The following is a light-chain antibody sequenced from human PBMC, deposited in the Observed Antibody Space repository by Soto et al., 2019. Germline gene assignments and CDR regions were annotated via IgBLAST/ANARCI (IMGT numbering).Light chain of an antibody. V-gene: IGLV1-40*01. J-gene: IGLJ6*01. CDR3: HSYDSSLSGYV. CDR1: TSNIGARFD. Sequence: QSVLTQPPSVSGAPGQRVTISCTGSTSNIGARFDVHWYQQLPGTAPRLLIFRNTNRPSGVPDRFSASKSGTSASLAITGLQAEDEADYYCHSYDSSLSGYVFGTGTQLTVL. CDR2: RNT.